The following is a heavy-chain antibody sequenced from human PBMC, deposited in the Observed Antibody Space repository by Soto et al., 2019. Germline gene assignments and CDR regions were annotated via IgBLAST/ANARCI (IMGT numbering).Heavy chain of an antibody. CDR2: ISGSGGGA. CDR1: GFTFSNYA. V-gene: IGHV3-23*01. D-gene: IGHD2-2*01. J-gene: IGHJ4*02. CDR3: AKVRPPNQYQLLFDF. Sequence: EVQLLESGGGLVRPGGSLRLSCAVSGFTFSNYAMNWVRQAPGKGLEWVSVISGSGGGAYYADSVQGRFTISRDNSKNTLYLQMNSLRAEDTAVYYCAKVRPPNQYQLLFDFWGQGTLVTVSS.